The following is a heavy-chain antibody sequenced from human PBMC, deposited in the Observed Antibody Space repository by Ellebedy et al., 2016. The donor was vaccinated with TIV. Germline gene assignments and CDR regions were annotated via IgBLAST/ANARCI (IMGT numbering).Heavy chain of an antibody. CDR3: ARDFRSWYGYYYGLDV. J-gene: IGHJ6*02. CDR2: ISHTGRT. V-gene: IGHV4-4*02. Sequence: MPSETLSLTCTVSGGSIISSNWWTWVRQPPGKGLEWVGEISHTGRTNYNPSLESRLTISVDKSSNQFYLNLDSVTAADTAVYYCARDFRSWYGYYYGLDVWGLGTTVTVSS. CDR1: GGSIISSNW. D-gene: IGHD6-13*01.